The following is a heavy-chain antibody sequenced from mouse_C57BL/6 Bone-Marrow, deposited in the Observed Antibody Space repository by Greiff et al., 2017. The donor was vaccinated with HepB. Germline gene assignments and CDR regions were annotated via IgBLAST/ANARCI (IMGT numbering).Heavy chain of an antibody. CDR1: GYTFTSYG. CDR2: IYPRSGNT. V-gene: IGHV1-81*01. J-gene: IGHJ4*01. Sequence: VKLQESGAELARPGASVKLSCKASGYTFTSYGISWVKQRTGQGLEWIGEIYPRSGNTYYNEKFKGKATLTADKSSSPAYMELRSLTSEDSAVYFCARYGYYGAMDYWGQGTSVTVSS. D-gene: IGHD2-3*01. CDR3: ARYGYYGAMDY.